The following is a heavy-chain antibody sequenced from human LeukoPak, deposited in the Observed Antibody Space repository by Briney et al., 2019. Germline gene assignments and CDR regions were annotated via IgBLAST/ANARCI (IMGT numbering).Heavy chain of an antibody. V-gene: IGHV4-59*12. J-gene: IGHJ4*02. CDR3: ARGLRWLQSRYFDY. Sequence: SETLSLTCTVSGGSISSYYWSWIRQPPGKGLEWIGYIYYSGSTNYNPSLKSRVTISVDTSKNQFSLKLSSVTAADTAVHYCARGLRWLQSRYFDYWGQGTLVTVSS. D-gene: IGHD5-24*01. CDR2: IYYSGST. CDR1: GGSISSYY.